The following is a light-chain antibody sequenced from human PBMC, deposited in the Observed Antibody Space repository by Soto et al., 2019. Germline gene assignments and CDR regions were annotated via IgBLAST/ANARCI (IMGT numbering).Light chain of an antibody. CDR2: GVN. J-gene: IGLJ1*01. Sequence: QSALTQPASVSGSPGHSITISCTGTGSDIGSYKYVSWYQQHPGKAPKLIIFGVNNRPSGVSDRFSGSKSGNTASLIISGLQAEDEADYYCASYTSISSLGVFGTGTKVTVL. V-gene: IGLV2-14*03. CDR3: ASYTSISSLGV. CDR1: GSDIGSYKY.